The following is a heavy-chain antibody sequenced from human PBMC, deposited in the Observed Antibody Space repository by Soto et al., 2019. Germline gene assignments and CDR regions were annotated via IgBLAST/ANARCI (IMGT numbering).Heavy chain of an antibody. Sequence: ASVKVSCKASGYTFTSYAMHWVRQAPGQRLEWMGWINAGNGNTKCSQKFQGRVTITRDTSASTAYMELSSLRSEDTAVYYCARSTMVRGVTPWGQGTMVTVSS. D-gene: IGHD3-10*01. V-gene: IGHV1-3*01. CDR1: GYTFTSYA. CDR3: ARSTMVRGVTP. CDR2: INAGNGNT. J-gene: IGHJ5*02.